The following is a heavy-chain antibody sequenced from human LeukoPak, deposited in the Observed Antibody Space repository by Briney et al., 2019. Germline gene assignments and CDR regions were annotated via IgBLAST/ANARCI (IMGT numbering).Heavy chain of an antibody. CDR3: ARDLPGYCSSTSCYDRGWECMDV. CDR2: IVGSGGSA. V-gene: IGHV3-23*01. J-gene: IGHJ6*03. D-gene: IGHD2-2*01. Sequence: GGSLRLSCAASGFTFSTYAMSWVRQAPGKGLEWVSTIVGSGGSAYYADSVKGRFTISRDNAKNSLYLQMNSLRAEDTAVYYCARDLPGYCSSTSCYDRGWECMDVWGKGTTVTVSS. CDR1: GFTFSTYA.